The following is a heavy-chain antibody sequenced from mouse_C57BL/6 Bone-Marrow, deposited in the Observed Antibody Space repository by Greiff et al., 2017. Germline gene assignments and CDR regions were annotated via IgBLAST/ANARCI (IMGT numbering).Heavy chain of an antibody. CDR2: IDPENGDT. CDR1: GFNIKDDY. Sequence: EVQVVESGAELVRPGASVKLSCTASGFNIKDDYMHWVKQRPEQGLEWIGWIDPENGDTEYASKFQGKATITADTSSNTAYLQLSSLTSEDTAVYYCTPWDLDYWGQGTTLTVSS. D-gene: IGHD4-1*01. V-gene: IGHV14-4*01. J-gene: IGHJ2*01. CDR3: TPWDLDY.